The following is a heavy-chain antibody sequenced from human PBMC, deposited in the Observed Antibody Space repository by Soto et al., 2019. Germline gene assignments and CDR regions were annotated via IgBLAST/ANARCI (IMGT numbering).Heavy chain of an antibody. V-gene: IGHV1-18*01. J-gene: IGHJ6*02. Sequence: QVQLVQSGAEVKKPGASVKVSCKASGYTFTRSGISWVRQAPGQGPEWMGWISSYNGDTNYAQTFQGRVTITTDTSTSTAYMERGSLRSDDTAVYYCAREGVAPYYYYGMDVWGQGTPVTVSS. CDR1: GYTFTRSG. D-gene: IGHD5-12*01. CDR3: AREGVAPYYYYGMDV. CDR2: ISSYNGDT.